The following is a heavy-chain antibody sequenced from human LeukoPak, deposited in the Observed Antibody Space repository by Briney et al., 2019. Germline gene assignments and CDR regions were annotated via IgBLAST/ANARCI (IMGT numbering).Heavy chain of an antibody. Sequence: GASVKVSCKASGYTFTGYYIHWVRQAPGQGLEWMGWINPNSGGTNYAQKFQGRVTMTRDTSISTAYMELSRLRSDDTAVYYCARTYQLLLSGWAGFDPWGQGTLVTVSS. V-gene: IGHV1-2*02. CDR2: INPNSGGT. J-gene: IGHJ5*02. CDR3: ARTYQLLLSGWAGFDP. D-gene: IGHD2-2*01. CDR1: GYTFTGYY.